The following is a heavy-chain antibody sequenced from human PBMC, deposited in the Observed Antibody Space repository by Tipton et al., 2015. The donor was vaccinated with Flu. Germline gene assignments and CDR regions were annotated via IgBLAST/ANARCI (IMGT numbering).Heavy chain of an antibody. CDR3: ARQGGDFWSGYSADAFDI. V-gene: IGHV4-59*08. J-gene: IGHJ3*02. CDR1: GGSISSYY. CDR2: IYYSGST. Sequence: TLSLTCTVSGGSISSYYWSWIRQPPGKGLEWIGYIYYSGSTNYNPSLKSRVTISVDTSKNQFSLKLSSVTAADTAVYYCARQGGDFWSGYSADAFDIWGQGTMVTVSS. D-gene: IGHD3-3*01.